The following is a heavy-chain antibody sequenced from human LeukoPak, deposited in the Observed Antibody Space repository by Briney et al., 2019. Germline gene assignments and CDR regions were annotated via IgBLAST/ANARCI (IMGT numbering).Heavy chain of an antibody. CDR1: GFTFSSYS. Sequence: GGSLRLSCAASGFTFSSYSMNWVRQAPGKGLEWVSYIGSSSSTIYYADSVKGRFTISRDNAKNSLYLQMNSLRAEDTAVYYCARVSGDWFDPWGQGTLVTVSS. J-gene: IGHJ5*02. D-gene: IGHD2-15*01. CDR3: ARVSGDWFDP. CDR2: IGSSSSTI. V-gene: IGHV3-48*01.